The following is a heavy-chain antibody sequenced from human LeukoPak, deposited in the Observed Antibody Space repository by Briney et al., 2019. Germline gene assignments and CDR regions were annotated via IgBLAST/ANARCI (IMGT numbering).Heavy chain of an antibody. V-gene: IGHV3-23*01. D-gene: IGHD3-10*01. CDR3: AKDYYASGS. Sequence: GGTLRLSCAASGFTFSSYGMSWVRQAPGKGLEWVSSISPIGSGTYYAASVKGRFTISRDNSNLYLQMNNLRAEDTAVYYCAKDYYASGSWGQGTLVTVSS. J-gene: IGHJ5*02. CDR2: ISPIGSGT. CDR1: GFTFSSYG.